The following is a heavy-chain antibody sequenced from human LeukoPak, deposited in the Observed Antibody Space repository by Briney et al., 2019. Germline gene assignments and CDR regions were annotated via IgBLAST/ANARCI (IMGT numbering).Heavy chain of an antibody. J-gene: IGHJ4*02. CDR1: GYSISSGYY. D-gene: IGHD3-22*01. CDR3: ARDPYYYDSSGYPIDY. CDR2: IYHSGST. Sequence: PSETLSLTCTVSGYSISSGYYWGWIRQPPGKGLEWIGSIYHSGSTYYNPSLKSRVTISVDTSKNQFSLELSSVTAADTAVYYCARDPYYYDSSGYPIDYWGQGTLVTVSS. V-gene: IGHV4-38-2*02.